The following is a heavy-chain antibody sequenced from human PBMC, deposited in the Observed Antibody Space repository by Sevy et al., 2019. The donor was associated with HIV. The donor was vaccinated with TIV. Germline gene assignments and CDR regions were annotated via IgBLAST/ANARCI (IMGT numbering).Heavy chain of an antibody. CDR2: ILYDGSDK. J-gene: IGHJ4*02. CDR3: ARDVFYDGKSLDY. CDR1: GLTFGSYG. Sequence: GGSLRLSCAASGLTFGSYGMHWVRQAPGKGLEWVAFILYDGSDKYYAESVKGRFTISRDTSENTLYLQMNSLRPDDTAVYYRARDVFYDGKSLDYWGQGTLVTVSS. D-gene: IGHD3-16*02. V-gene: IGHV3-33*01.